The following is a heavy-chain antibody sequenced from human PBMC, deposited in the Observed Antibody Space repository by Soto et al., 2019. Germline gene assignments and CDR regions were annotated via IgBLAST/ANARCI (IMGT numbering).Heavy chain of an antibody. CDR3: ARIPSP. CDR2: IYHSGNI. CDR1: GGSISSGGYS. Sequence: QLQLKESGSGLLKPSQTLSLTCAVSGGSISSGGYSWSWIRQPPGQGLEWIGYIYHSGNIYYNPSLKSRVTIAVDRSKNQFSLKLSSVTAADTAVYYCARIPSPWGQGNLVTVSS. J-gene: IGHJ5*02. V-gene: IGHV4-30-2*01. D-gene: IGHD2-21*01.